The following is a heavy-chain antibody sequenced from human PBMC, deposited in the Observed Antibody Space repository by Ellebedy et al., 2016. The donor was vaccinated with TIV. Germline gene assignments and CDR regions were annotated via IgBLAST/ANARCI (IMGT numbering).Heavy chain of an antibody. Sequence: GGSLRLSCAASGLTFSSYAMSWVRQAPGKGLEWVSSISGSGGSSYYADSVKGRFTTSRDNSKNILFLQMNSLRAEDTAVYYCGKEKLTPDDDFLSGPEWGHYYGLDVWGQGTTVTVSS. D-gene: IGHD3-3*01. J-gene: IGHJ6*02. CDR1: GLTFSSYA. CDR2: ISGSGGSS. CDR3: GKEKLTPDDDFLSGPEWGHYYGLDV. V-gene: IGHV3-23*01.